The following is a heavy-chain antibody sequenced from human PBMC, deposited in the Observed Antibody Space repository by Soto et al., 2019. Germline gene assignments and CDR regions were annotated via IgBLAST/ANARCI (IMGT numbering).Heavy chain of an antibody. V-gene: IGHV1-3*01. CDR2: INVGNRNT. CDR1: GYTFTSYA. D-gene: IGHD6-13*01. Sequence: ASVKVSCKASGYTFTSYAIHWVRQAPGQRLEWMGWINVGNRNTKYSQNFQGRVTITRDTSANTAYMELSSLRSEDTAVYYCARVGSSFASDYFDFWGQGTLVTVSS. J-gene: IGHJ4*02. CDR3: ARVGSSFASDYFDF.